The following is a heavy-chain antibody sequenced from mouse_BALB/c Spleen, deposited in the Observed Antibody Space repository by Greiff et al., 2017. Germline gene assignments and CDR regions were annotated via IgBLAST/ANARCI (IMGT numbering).Heavy chain of an antibody. J-gene: IGHJ1*01. CDR1: GYTFTSYY. V-gene: IGHV1S81*02. CDR3: TRGGFYYYGSSYGYFDV. CDR2: INPSNGGT. Sequence: QVQLQQPGAELVKPGASVKLSCKASGYTFTSYYMYWVKQRPGQGLEWIGGINPSNGGTNFNEKFKSKATLTVDKSSSTAYMQLSSLTSEDSAVYYCTRGGFYYYGSSYGYFDVWGAGTTVTVSS. D-gene: IGHD1-1*01.